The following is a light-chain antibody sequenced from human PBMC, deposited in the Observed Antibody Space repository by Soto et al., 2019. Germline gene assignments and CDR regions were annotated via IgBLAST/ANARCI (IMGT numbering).Light chain of an antibody. CDR3: QQGHNWPLT. CDR1: QSISSE. CDR2: GAS. Sequence: EIVMTQSPATLSVSPGESATLSCRASQSISSELAWYQQKPGQPPRLLIYGASTRATGVPARFTGSGSGSDFSLSISGVQSEDFAVYYCQQGHNWPLTFGQGTRVEI. J-gene: IGKJ2*01. V-gene: IGKV3-15*01.